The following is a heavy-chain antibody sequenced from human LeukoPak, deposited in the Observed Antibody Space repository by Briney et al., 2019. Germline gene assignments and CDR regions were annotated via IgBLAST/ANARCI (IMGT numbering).Heavy chain of an antibody. CDR2: ISGSGGST. CDR3: AKDLTFNGGDFDYFDY. CDR1: GFIFSSYS. J-gene: IGHJ4*02. D-gene: IGHD2-21*01. Sequence: GGSLRLSCAASGFIFSSYSMNWVRQAPGKGLEWVSTISGSGGSTYFADSVKGRFTISRDNSKNTLYLQMNSLRAEDTAVYYCAKDLTFNGGDFDYFDYWGQGALVTVSS. V-gene: IGHV3-23*01.